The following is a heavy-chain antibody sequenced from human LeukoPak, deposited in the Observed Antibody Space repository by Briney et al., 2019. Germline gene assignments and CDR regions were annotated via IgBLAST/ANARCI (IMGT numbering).Heavy chain of an antibody. V-gene: IGHV3-33*01. CDR3: ASCSLSGGSCYYFDY. D-gene: IGHD2-15*01. Sequence: PGRSLRLSCAASGFTFSSYGVHWVRQAPGKGLEWVAVIWYDGSNKYYADSVKGRFTISRDNSKNTLYLQMNSLRAEDTAVYYCASCSLSGGSCYYFDYWGQGTLVTVSS. CDR2: IWYDGSNK. J-gene: IGHJ4*02. CDR1: GFTFSSYG.